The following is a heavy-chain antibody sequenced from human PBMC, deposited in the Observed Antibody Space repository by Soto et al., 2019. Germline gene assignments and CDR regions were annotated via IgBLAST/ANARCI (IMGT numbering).Heavy chain of an antibody. CDR2: LGGAGAR. D-gene: IGHD3-10*01. J-gene: IGHJ6*02. CDR1: GFTYRSYD. Sequence: EVRLVESGGGLVQPGGSLRLSCAAFGFTYRSYDMHWVRHVPGKGLEWVSSLGGAGAREYAGSVRGRFTISRDNAKNSWYLQMDSLRVADTAVYDCTRATFGVGMDLWGQGTPVTVSS. CDR3: TRATFGVGMDL. V-gene: IGHV3-13*01.